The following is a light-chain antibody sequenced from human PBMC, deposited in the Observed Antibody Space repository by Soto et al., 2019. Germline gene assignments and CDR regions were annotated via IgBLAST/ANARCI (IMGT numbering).Light chain of an antibody. Sequence: EIVLTQSPATLSLSPGDTATLSCRASQSVSTWLTWYQQKPGQAPRLLIYDASNRATGIPARFSGSGSGTDFTLTISSLEPEDFAVYYCQRRSNLITFGQGTRLEIE. CDR1: QSVSTW. V-gene: IGKV3-11*01. CDR3: QRRSNLIT. CDR2: DAS. J-gene: IGKJ5*01.